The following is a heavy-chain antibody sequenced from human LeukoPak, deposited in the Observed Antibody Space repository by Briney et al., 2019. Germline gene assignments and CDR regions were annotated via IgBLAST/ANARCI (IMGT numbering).Heavy chain of an antibody. CDR3: ARAPYYYDGSGYSAPFDY. J-gene: IGHJ4*02. V-gene: IGHV1-3*03. CDR2: INAGNGNT. Sequence: ASVKVSCEASGYTFTSYAMHWVRQAPGQRLEWMGWINAGNGNTKYSQEFQGRVTITRDTSASTAYMELSSLRSEDMAVYYCARAPYYYDGSGYSAPFDYWGQGTLVTVSS. CDR1: GYTFTSYA. D-gene: IGHD3-22*01.